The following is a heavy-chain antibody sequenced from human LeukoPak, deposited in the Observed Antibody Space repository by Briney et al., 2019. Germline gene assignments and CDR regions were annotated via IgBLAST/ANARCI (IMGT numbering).Heavy chain of an antibody. CDR2: ISAHNGNT. Sequence: ASVKVYCKASGYTFTSYGISWVRQAPGQGLEWMGLISAHNGNTNYAQKLQGRVTMTTDSSTSTAYMELRSLRSVDTAVYYCARYSGYGLFDYWGQGTLVTVSS. CDR1: GYTFTSYG. J-gene: IGHJ4*02. V-gene: IGHV1-18*01. CDR3: ARYSGYGLFDY. D-gene: IGHD5-12*01.